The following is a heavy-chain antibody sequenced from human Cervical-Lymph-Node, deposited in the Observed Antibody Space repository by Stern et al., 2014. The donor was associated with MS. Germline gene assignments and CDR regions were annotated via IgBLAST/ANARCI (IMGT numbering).Heavy chain of an antibody. CDR3: ASPGADPAKYGLDV. D-gene: IGHD2-2*01. V-gene: IGHV5-51*03. J-gene: IGHJ6*02. CDR1: GYSFTTYW. Sequence: VQLVESGAEVKKPGESLKISCKGSGYSFTTYWIGWVRQMPGKGLEWMGIIYPGDFDTKYSPSFQGQVTISSDKSNHTAHLHWSSLKDSNPAMYYCASPGADPAKYGLDVWGQGTTVTVSS. CDR2: IYPGDFDT.